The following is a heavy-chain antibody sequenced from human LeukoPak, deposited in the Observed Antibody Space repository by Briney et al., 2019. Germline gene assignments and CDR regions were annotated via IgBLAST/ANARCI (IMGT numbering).Heavy chain of an antibody. CDR2: INPNRCNT. D-gene: IGHD2-2*01. CDR1: GYTFTGYY. J-gene: IGHJ4*02. CDR3: AREEGICRSTSCAAPFDY. V-gene: IGHV1-2*02. Sequence: GASVKVSCNASGYTFTGYYMQWVRQAPGQGREWMGWINPNRCNTIYEQKFQGRVNMTRNTSISTAYMELRRLRADDTGVYYCAREEGICRSTSCAAPFDYWGQGTLVIVSS.